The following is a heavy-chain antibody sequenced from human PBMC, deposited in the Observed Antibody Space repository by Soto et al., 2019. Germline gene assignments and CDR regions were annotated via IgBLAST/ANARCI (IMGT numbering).Heavy chain of an antibody. CDR2: IYYSGST. V-gene: IGHV4-31*03. CDR3: ARAGSAVSSWYTVTNYYGMDV. J-gene: IGHJ6*02. CDR1: GGSISSGGYY. Sequence: SETLSLTCTVSGGSISSGGYYWSWIRQHPGKGLEWIGYIYYSGSTYYNPSLKSRVTISVDTSKNQFSLKLSSVTAADTAVYYCARAGSAVSSWYTVTNYYGMDVWGQGTRVTVSS. D-gene: IGHD6-13*01.